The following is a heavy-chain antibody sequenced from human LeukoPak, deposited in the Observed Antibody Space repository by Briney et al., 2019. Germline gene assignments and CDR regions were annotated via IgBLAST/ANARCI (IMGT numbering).Heavy chain of an antibody. J-gene: IGHJ4*02. CDR1: GYTFTSYG. V-gene: IGHV1-18*01. Sequence: ASVKVSCKASGYTFTSYGISWVRQAPGQGLEWMGWISAYNGNTNYAQKFQGRVTMTTDTSTSTAYMELRSLRSDDTAVYYCARDVFHGHCAGLSCFLLDYWGQGSLVTVSS. CDR2: ISAYNGNT. D-gene: IGHD2-15*01. CDR3: ARDVFHGHCAGLSCFLLDY.